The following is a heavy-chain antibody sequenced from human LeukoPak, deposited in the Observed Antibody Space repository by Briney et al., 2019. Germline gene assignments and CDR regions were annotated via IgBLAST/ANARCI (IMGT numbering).Heavy chain of an antibody. CDR2: IWYDGSNK. D-gene: IGHD1-26*01. CDR1: GFTFSSYG. Sequence: PGRSLRLSCAASGFTFSSYGMHWVRQAPGRGLEWVAVIWYDGSNKYYADSVKGRFTISRDNSKNTLYLQMNSLRAEDTAVYYCAVPYSGTRGAFDYWGQGTLVTVSS. CDR3: AVPYSGTRGAFDY. V-gene: IGHV3-33*08. J-gene: IGHJ4*02.